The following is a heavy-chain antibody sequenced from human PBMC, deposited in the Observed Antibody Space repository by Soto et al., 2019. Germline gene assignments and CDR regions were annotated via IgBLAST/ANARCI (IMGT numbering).Heavy chain of an antibody. V-gene: IGHV3-33*01. D-gene: IGHD6-19*01. J-gene: IGHJ6*02. CDR3: ARDRVLYSSGPTPLDV. CDR2: IWYDGSNK. Sequence: GGSLRLSCAASGFTFSSYGMHWVRQAPGKGLEWVAVIWYDGSNKYYADSVKGRFTISRDNSKNTLYLQMNSLRAEDTAVYYCARDRVLYSSGPTPLDVWGQGTTVTVSS. CDR1: GFTFSSYG.